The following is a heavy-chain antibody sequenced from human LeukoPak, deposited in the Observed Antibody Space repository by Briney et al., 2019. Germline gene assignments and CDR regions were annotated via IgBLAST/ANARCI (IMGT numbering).Heavy chain of an antibody. V-gene: IGHV4-34*01. CDR3: ASRPPNCSGGSCSGFDP. Sequence: SQTLSLTCAVYGGSFTGYYWSWIRQPPGKGLESTGEINHSGTTNYNPSLKSRVTIAVDTSKNQFSLKLSSVTAADTAVYYCASRPPNCSGGSCSGFDPWGQGTLVTVSS. CDR1: GGSFTGYY. D-gene: IGHD2-15*01. CDR2: INHSGTT. J-gene: IGHJ5*02.